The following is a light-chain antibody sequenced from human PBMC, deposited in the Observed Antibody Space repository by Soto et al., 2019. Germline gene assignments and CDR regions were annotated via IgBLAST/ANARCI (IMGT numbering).Light chain of an antibody. Sequence: QLVLTQSSSASASLGSSVKLTCTLRSGHSSYLLAWHQQQPGQAPRYLMKLEGSGSYNKGSGVPDRFSGSSSGADRYLTISILRCGGEADYYCESWDSNTHVFGGGTKLTLL. CDR2: LEGSGSY. V-gene: IGLV4-60*02. CDR1: SGHSSYL. CDR3: ESWDSNTHV. J-gene: IGLJ3*02.